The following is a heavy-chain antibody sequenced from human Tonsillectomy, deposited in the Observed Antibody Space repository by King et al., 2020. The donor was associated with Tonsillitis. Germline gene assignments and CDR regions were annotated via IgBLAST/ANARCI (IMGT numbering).Heavy chain of an antibody. CDR1: GGSISSGYYY. D-gene: IGHD5-24*01. Sequence: QLQESGPGLVKPWETLSLTCTVSGGSISSGYYYWGWIRQTPGKGLEWIGSGSNSGNTYYNPSLKSRVTISVDTSKNQISLKLTSVTAADTAVYYCGGQGPEIDYWGQGTLVTVSS. CDR2: GSNSGNT. V-gene: IGHV4-39*07. CDR3: GGQGPEIDY. J-gene: IGHJ4*02.